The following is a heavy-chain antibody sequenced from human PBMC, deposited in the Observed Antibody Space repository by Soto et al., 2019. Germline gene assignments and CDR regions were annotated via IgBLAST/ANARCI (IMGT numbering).Heavy chain of an antibody. CDR2: FDPEDDER. V-gene: IGHV1-24*01. Sequence: ASVKVSCKVSGFTLSKLSIHWVRQAPGRGLEWMGGFDPEDDERVYARRFQDRVAMTEDTSTDTAYMELSSLRSDDTAVYYCAPGLPTGGYPDHWG. D-gene: IGHD3-22*01. CDR1: GFTLSKLS. CDR3: APGLPTGGYPDH. J-gene: IGHJ4*01.